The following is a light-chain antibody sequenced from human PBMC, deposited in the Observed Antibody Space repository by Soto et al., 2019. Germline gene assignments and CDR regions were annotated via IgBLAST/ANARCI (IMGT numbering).Light chain of an antibody. V-gene: IGLV1-44*01. CDR3: VACDDSLKGYV. J-gene: IGLJ1*01. Sequence: QSVLTQPPSASGTPGQRVTVSCSGSTSNIGRDIVNWYQLLPGAAPKLFIYANNQRPSGVPDRFSGSKSGTSASLAISGLQSEDEADYYCVACDDSLKGYVFGTGTQLTVL. CDR1: TSNIGRDI. CDR2: ANN.